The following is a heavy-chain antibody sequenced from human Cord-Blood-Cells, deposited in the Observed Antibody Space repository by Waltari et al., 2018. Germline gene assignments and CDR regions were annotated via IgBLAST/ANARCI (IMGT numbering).Heavy chain of an antibody. CDR1: GYTLGELS. J-gene: IGHJ4*02. Sequence: QVPRVELGAVAVKPGAAVGAWCRVSGYTLGELSMQWVRHAPGQGLEWMGGFEPEDGETIYAQKFQGIVTMTEDTSTDTAYMELSSLRSEDTAVYYCAAGIAAQFDYLVQGTLVTVSS. CDR3: AAGIAAQFDY. V-gene: IGHV1-24*01. D-gene: IGHD6-6*01. CDR2: FEPEDGET.